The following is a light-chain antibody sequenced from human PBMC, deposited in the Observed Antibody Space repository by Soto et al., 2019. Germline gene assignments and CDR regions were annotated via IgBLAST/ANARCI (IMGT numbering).Light chain of an antibody. CDR1: QSVSSSY. Sequence: DIVLTQYPGTLCLYPGERATLSCRASQSVSSSYLAWYQQKPGQAPRLLIYGASSRATGIPDRFSGSGSGTDFTLTISRLEPEDFAVYYCQQYGSSLWTFGQGTKVDIK. V-gene: IGKV3-20*01. CDR3: QQYGSSLWT. J-gene: IGKJ1*01. CDR2: GAS.